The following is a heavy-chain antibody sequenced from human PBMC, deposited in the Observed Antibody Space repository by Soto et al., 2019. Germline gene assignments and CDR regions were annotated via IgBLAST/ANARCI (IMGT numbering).Heavy chain of an antibody. CDR3: ASGKAWEVLLAY. CDR2: IYFGGST. D-gene: IGHD1-26*01. V-gene: IGHV4-31*03. CDR1: GASINSGGYY. Sequence: QVQLQESGPGLVKPSQTLSLICTVSGASINSGGYYWSWVRQLPAKGLEWIGYIYFGGSTYYNPYLESRVSISLDTSQNQFSLKLSSVTAADTAVYYCASGKAWEVLLAYWGQGNLVTVSS. J-gene: IGHJ4*02.